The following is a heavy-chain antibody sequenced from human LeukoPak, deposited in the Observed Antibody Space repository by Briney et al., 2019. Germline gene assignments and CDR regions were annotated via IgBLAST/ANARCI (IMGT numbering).Heavy chain of an antibody. CDR1: GFTVSSNY. J-gene: IGHJ4*02. CDR3: AREDRYSSGWYYFDY. Sequence: GGSLRLSCAASGFTVSSNYMSWVRQAPGKGLEWVSIIYSGGSTYYADSVKGRFTISRDNSKNTLYLQMNSLRAEDTAVYYCAREDRYSSGWYYFDYWGQGTLVNVSS. V-gene: IGHV3-66*01. CDR2: IYSGGST. D-gene: IGHD6-19*01.